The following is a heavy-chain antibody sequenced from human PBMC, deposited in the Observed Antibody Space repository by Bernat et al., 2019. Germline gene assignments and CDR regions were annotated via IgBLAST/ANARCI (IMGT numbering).Heavy chain of an antibody. CDR1: GFTVSSNY. J-gene: IGHJ4*02. V-gene: IGHV3-66*01. CDR3: AKDREAVAGTPPLYFDY. D-gene: IGHD6-19*01. Sequence: EVQLVESGGGLVQPGGSLRLSCAASGFTVSSNYMSWVRQAPGKGLEWVSVIYSGGSTYYADSVKGRFTISRDNSKNTLYLQMNSLRAEDTAVYYCAKDREAVAGTPPLYFDYWGQGTLVTVSS. CDR2: IYSGGST.